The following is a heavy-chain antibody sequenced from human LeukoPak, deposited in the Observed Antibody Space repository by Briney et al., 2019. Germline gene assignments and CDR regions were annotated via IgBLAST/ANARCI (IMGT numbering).Heavy chain of an antibody. Sequence: GGSLRLSCAASGFTFDDYAVFWVRQVPGKGLEWVSLISGDGGSTYYADSVKDRFTISRDNSKNSLYLQMNSLRTEDSALYYCATPPWLRGYWGQGTLLAVSS. CDR2: ISGDGGST. V-gene: IGHV3-43*02. J-gene: IGHJ4*02. D-gene: IGHD5-12*01. CDR1: GFTFDDYA. CDR3: ATPPWLRGY.